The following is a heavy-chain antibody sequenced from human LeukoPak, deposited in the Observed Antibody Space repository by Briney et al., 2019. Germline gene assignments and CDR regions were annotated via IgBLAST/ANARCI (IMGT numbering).Heavy chain of an antibody. Sequence: SETLSLTCTVSGGSISTYYWNWIRQPPGKGLEWVGYIYYSGATNYNPSLKSRVTISVDTSKNQFSLKLSSVTAADTAVYYCARGVYIAAAQYGFWGQGTLVTVSS. J-gene: IGHJ4*02. CDR2: IYYSGAT. D-gene: IGHD6-13*01. CDR1: GGSISTYY. V-gene: IGHV4-59*01. CDR3: ARGVYIAAAQYGF.